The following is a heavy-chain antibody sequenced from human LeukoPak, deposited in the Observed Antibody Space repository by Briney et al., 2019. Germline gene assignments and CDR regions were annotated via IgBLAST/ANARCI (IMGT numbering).Heavy chain of an antibody. D-gene: IGHD2-2*01. V-gene: IGHV3-13*01. Sequence: GGSLRLSCAASGFTFKSYDMHWIRQATGKGLEWVSAIGTAGDTYYPGSVKGRFTISRENAKNSLYLQMSSLRAEDTAVYYCARGHQLPGANWFDPWGQGTLVTVSS. CDR1: GFTFKSYD. J-gene: IGHJ5*02. CDR2: IGTAGDT. CDR3: ARGHQLPGANWFDP.